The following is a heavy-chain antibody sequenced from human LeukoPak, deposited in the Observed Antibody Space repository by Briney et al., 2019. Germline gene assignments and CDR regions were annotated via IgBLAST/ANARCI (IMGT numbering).Heavy chain of an antibody. Sequence: GGSLRLSCAGSGFSFSYQGMTWVRQAPGKGLEWVSSIGTSNSDRYYADSVKGRFTISRDNSKNTLYLQMHSLRTEDTAVYYCAKAGYYYGGFDYWGQGTLVTVSS. V-gene: IGHV3-21*01. J-gene: IGHJ4*02. CDR3: AKAGYYYGGFDY. CDR1: GFSFSYQG. CDR2: IGTSNSDR. D-gene: IGHD3-22*01.